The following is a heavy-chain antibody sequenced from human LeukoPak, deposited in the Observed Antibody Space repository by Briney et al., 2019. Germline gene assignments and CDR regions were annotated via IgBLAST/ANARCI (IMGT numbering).Heavy chain of an antibody. CDR2: ISYDGNNK. J-gene: IGHJ4*02. D-gene: IGHD3-22*01. CDR1: GFTFSTYG. Sequence: PGRSLRLSCAASGFTFSTYGMHWVRQAPGKGLEWVAVISYDGNNKYYADSVKGRFTLSRDNSKNTLYLQMNSLRAEDTAVYYCAKGDHYDSSGYYDYWGQGTLVTVSS. V-gene: IGHV3-30*18. CDR3: AKGDHYDSSGYYDY.